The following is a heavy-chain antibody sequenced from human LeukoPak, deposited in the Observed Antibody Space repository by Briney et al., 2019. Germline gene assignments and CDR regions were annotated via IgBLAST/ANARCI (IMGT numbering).Heavy chain of an antibody. J-gene: IGHJ4*02. CDR1: GYSFTSYW. D-gene: IGHD3-9*01. CDR2: IYPGDSDT. CDR3: ARIPGYDILTGYYNGFDY. Sequence: GESLKISCKGSGYSFTSYWTGWVRQMPGKGLEWMGIIYPGDSDTRYSPSFQGQVTISADKSISTAYLQWSSLKASDTAMYYCARIPGYDILTGYYNGFDYWGQGTLVTVSS. V-gene: IGHV5-51*01.